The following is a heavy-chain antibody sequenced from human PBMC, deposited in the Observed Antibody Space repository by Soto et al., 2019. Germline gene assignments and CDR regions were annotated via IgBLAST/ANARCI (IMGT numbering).Heavy chain of an antibody. V-gene: IGHV3-53*04. CDR3: ARMVYYDSSGYQPY. CDR2: IYSGGST. D-gene: IGHD3-22*01. CDR1: GFTVSSNY. Sequence: EVQLVESGGGLVQPGGSLRLSCAASGFTVSSNYLSWVRQAPGKGLEWVSVIYSGGSTYYADSVKGRFTISRHNSKNTLDLQMNSLRAEDTAVYYCARMVYYDSSGYQPYWGQGTLVTVSS. J-gene: IGHJ4*02.